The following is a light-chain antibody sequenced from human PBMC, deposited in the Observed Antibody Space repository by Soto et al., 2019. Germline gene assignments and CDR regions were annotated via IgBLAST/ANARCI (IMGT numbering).Light chain of an antibody. V-gene: IGKV3-11*01. CDR3: HQRNSWPLT. CDR1: QSISNY. CDR2: DAF. Sequence: EILLTQSPCTLSLSPGERATLSCGASQSISNYLEWYQQRPGKAPRLLIYDAFNRATGIPARFSGSGSGTDFTLTISSLEPEDFEVYYCHQRNSWPLTFGGGTKVDIK. J-gene: IGKJ4*01.